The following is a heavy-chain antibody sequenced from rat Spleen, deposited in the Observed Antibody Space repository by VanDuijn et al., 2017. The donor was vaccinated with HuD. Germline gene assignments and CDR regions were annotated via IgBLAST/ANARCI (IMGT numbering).Heavy chain of an antibody. Sequence: EVQLVESGGGLVQPGRSLKLSCAASGFTFSSFPMAWVRQAPKRGLEWVASISPSGAITNYRDSVKGRFTISRDIAKSTLYLQMDSLRSEDTATYYCARQWYYFDYWGQGVMVTVSS. CDR3: ARQWYYFDY. CDR2: ISPSGAIT. J-gene: IGHJ2*01. D-gene: IGHD1-1*01. CDR1: GFTFSSFP. V-gene: IGHV5-25*01.